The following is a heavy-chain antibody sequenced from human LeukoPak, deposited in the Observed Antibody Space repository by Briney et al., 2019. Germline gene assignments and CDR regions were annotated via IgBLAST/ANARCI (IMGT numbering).Heavy chain of an antibody. CDR3: ATGGGYRFAY. J-gene: IGHJ4*02. D-gene: IGHD6-25*01. CDR2: INTNTEKS. V-gene: IGHV7-4-1*02. Sequence: ASVKVSCKASGYSITNYAILWVRQAPGEGLEWMGWINTNTEKSTYAPGFTGRYVFSLDSSVNTAYLQISSLKAEDTALYYCATGGGYRFAYWGQGTLVTVSS. CDR1: GYSITNYA.